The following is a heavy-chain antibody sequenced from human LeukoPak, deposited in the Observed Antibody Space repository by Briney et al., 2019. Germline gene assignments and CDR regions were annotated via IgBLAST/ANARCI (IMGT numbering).Heavy chain of an antibody. CDR3: ARPSRRGSSYYRPSFDY. D-gene: IGHD3-22*01. CDR1: GGSFSGYY. V-gene: IGHV4-34*01. J-gene: IGHJ4*02. Sequence: PSETLSLTCAVYGGSFSGYYWSWIRQPPGKGLEWIGEINHSGSTNYNPSLKSRVTISVDTSKNQFSLKLSSVTAADTAVYYCARPSRRGSSYYRPSFDYWGQGTLVTVSS. CDR2: INHSGST.